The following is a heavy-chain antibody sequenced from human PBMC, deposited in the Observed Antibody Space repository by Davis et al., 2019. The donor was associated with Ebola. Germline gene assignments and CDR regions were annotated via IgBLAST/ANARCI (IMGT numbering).Heavy chain of an antibody. CDR1: GGTFSAYP. D-gene: IGHD2-15*01. CDR2: INADNGDT. J-gene: IGHJ6*02. CDR3: AIIVDPLVWELVDV. V-gene: IGHV1-3*01. Sequence: AASVKVSCKVSGGTFSAYPISWVRQAPGQGLEWMGWINADNGDTKYSQKLQGRVTITRDTSASTAYMELRSLRSQDTAVYYCAIIVDPLVWELVDVWGQGTTVIVSS.